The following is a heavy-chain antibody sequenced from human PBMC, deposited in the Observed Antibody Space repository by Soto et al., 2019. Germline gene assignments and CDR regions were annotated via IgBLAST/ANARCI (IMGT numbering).Heavy chain of an antibody. Sequence: SETLSLTCTVSGGSISSSSYYWGWIRQPPGKGLEWIGSIYYSGSTYYNPSLKSRVTISVDTSKNQFSLKLSSVTAADTAVYYCARPASHYYDSTAYYYFDSWGQGTLVTGSS. V-gene: IGHV4-39*01. CDR1: GGSISSSSYY. D-gene: IGHD3-22*01. CDR2: IYYSGST. J-gene: IGHJ4*02. CDR3: ARPASHYYDSTAYYYFDS.